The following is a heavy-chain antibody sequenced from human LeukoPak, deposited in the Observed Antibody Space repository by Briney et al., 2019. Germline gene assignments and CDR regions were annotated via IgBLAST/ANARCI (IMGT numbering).Heavy chain of an antibody. CDR1: GFTFGDYA. V-gene: IGHV3-49*04. CDR3: TRDPSVVPAALT. J-gene: IGHJ5*02. D-gene: IGHD2-2*01. CDR2: IRSKAYGGTT. Sequence: GGSLRLSCTASGFTFGDYAMSWVRQAPGKGLEWVGFIRSKAYGGTTEYAASVKGRFTISRDDSKSIAYLQMNSLKTEDTAVYYCTRDPSVVPAALTWGQGTLVTVSS.